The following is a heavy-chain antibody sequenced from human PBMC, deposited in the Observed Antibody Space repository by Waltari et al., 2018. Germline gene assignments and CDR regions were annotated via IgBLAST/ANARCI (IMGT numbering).Heavy chain of an antibody. CDR3: ARGGLTPSIDY. CDR1: GFIFTNHW. D-gene: IGHD6-6*01. Sequence: EVQLVESGGGLVQPGGSLRLSCGASGFIFTNHWMHWAGQVPGKGLVWVSGINEDGTYTNYADSVKGRFTISRDNAENTLYLQMNSLRAEDTAVYYCARGGLTPSIDYWGQGILVSLSS. J-gene: IGHJ4*02. V-gene: IGHV3-74*01. CDR2: INEDGTYT.